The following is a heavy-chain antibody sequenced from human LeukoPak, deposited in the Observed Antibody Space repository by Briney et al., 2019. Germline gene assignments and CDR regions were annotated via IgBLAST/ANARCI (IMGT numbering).Heavy chain of an antibody. Sequence: SETLSLTCAVSGGSISSGGYSWSWIRQPPGKGLEWIGYIYHSGNTYYNPSLKSRVTISVDRSKNQFSLKLSSVTAADTAVYYCAREAGSGYYYLYFDYWGQGTLVTVSS. V-gene: IGHV4-30-2*01. CDR3: AREAGSGYYYLYFDY. CDR2: IYHSGNT. CDR1: GGSISSGGYS. J-gene: IGHJ4*02. D-gene: IGHD3-22*01.